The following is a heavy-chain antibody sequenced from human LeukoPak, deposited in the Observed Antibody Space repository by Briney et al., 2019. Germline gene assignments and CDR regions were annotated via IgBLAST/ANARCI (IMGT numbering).Heavy chain of an antibody. CDR2: ISYDGSNK. CDR1: GFTFSVYG. CDR3: AKEIRSGWYHFDY. V-gene: IGHV3-30*18. J-gene: IGHJ4*02. Sequence: GGSLRLSCAASGFTFSVYGMHWVRQAPGKGLEWVAAISYDGSNKYYADSVKGRFTISRDNSKNTLYLQMNSLRAEDTAVYSCAKEIRSGWYHFDYWGQGTLVTVSP. D-gene: IGHD6-19*01.